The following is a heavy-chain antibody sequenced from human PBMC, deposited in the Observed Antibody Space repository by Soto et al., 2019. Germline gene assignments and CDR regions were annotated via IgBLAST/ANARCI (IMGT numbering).Heavy chain of an antibody. Sequence: ASVKVSCKASGYTFTTYAMHWVRQAPGQWLEWTGWIHVGNGNTKNSQRFQGRLTITRDTTASTAYMELSSLRSEGTAVYYCARGGQLFSHGSPPGGREPLVPFPS. CDR1: GYTFTTYA. CDR2: IHVGNGNT. J-gene: IGHJ5*02. D-gene: IGHD2-2*01. CDR3: ARGGQLFSHGSPP. V-gene: IGHV1-3*01.